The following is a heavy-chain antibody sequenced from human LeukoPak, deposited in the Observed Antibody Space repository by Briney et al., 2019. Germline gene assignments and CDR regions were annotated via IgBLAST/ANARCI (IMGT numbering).Heavy chain of an antibody. Sequence: GGSLRLXCAASGFTFDDYAMHWVRQAPGKGLEWVSLISGDGGSTYYADSVKGRFTISRDNSKNSLYLQMNSLRTEDTALYYCAKERGVDGYPGRDFDYWGQGSLVTVSS. V-gene: IGHV3-43*02. CDR3: AKERGVDGYPGRDFDY. CDR1: GFTFDDYA. D-gene: IGHD5-24*01. J-gene: IGHJ4*02. CDR2: ISGDGGST.